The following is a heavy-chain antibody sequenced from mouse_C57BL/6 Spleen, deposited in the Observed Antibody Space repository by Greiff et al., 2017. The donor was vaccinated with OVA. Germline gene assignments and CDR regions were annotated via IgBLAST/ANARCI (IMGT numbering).Heavy chain of an antibody. D-gene: IGHD2-1*01. J-gene: IGHJ4*01. CDR1: GYSFTGYF. CDR3: AREVTTHYYAMDY. CDR2: INPYNGDT. V-gene: IGHV1-20*01. Sequence: DVKLVESGPELVKPGDSVKISCKASGYSFTGYFMNWVMQSHGKSLEWIGRINPYNGDTFYNQKFKGKATLTVDKSSSTAHMELRSLTSEDSAVYYCAREVTTHYYAMDYWGQGTSVTVSS.